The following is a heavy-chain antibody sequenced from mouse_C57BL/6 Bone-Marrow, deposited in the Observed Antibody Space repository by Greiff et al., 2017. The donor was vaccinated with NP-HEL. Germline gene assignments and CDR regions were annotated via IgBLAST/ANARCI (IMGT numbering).Heavy chain of an antibody. J-gene: IGHJ1*03. CDR2: INYDGSST. Sequence: DVMLVESEGGLVQPGSSMKLSCTASGFTFSDYYMAWVRQVPEKGLEWVANINYDGSSTYYLDSLKSRFIISGDNAKNILYLQMSSLKSEDTATYYCARDSGYYSYWYFDVWGTGTTVTVSS. CDR3: ARDSGYYSYWYFDV. CDR1: GFTFSDYY. D-gene: IGHD2-12*01. V-gene: IGHV5-16*01.